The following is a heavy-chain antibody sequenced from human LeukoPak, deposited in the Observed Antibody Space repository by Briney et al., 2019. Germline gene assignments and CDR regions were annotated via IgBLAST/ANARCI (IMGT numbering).Heavy chain of an antibody. CDR3: ARVRAAGTRGGDY. D-gene: IGHD6-13*01. CDR2: IYYSGST. CDR1: GGSISSSSYY. Sequence: PSETLSLTCSVSGGSISSSSYYWGWIRQPPGKGLEWIGSIYYSGSTYYNPSLKSRVTISVDTSKNQFSLKLSSVTAADTAVYYCARVRAAGTRGGDYWGQGTLVTVSS. V-gene: IGHV4-39*07. J-gene: IGHJ4*02.